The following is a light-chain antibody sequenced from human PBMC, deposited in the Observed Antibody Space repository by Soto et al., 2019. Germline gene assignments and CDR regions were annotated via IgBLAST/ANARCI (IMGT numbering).Light chain of an antibody. V-gene: IGKV1-39*01. J-gene: IGKJ1*01. CDR2: AAS. CDR1: QNIASY. Sequence: DIQMTQSPSSLSASVGDRVTISCRASQNIASYLNWYQQKPGRAPKLLIYAASSLQSGVPSRFSGSGSGTDFTLTVSSLQPEDFATYSCQQSYSTPRTFGQGTKV. CDR3: QQSYSTPRT.